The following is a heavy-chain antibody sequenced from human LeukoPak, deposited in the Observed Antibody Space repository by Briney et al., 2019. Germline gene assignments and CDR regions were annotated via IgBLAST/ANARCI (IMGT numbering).Heavy chain of an antibody. Sequence: PGGSLRLSCAASGFTFTTYSMNWVRQAPGKGLEWLSYISSSTIDYADSVKGRFTISRDNAKNSLYLQMNSLRAEDTAVYYCARDSDWAFDYWGQGTLVTVSS. J-gene: IGHJ4*02. V-gene: IGHV3-48*01. CDR2: ISSSTI. CDR1: GFTFTTYS. CDR3: ARDSDWAFDY. D-gene: IGHD3-9*01.